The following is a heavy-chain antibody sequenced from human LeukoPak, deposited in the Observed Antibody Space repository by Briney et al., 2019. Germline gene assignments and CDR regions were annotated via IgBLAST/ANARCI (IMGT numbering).Heavy chain of an antibody. D-gene: IGHD1-26*01. Sequence: GGSLRLSCAVSAFTFSDNYMTWIRQAPGKGLESVSYISPSGTDISYADSVKGRFTISRDNSKNTLYLQMNSLRAEDTAVYYCARDRVGATIPFDYWGQGTLVTVSS. CDR1: AFTFSDNY. V-gene: IGHV3-11*04. CDR3: ARDRVGATIPFDY. J-gene: IGHJ4*02. CDR2: ISPSGTDI.